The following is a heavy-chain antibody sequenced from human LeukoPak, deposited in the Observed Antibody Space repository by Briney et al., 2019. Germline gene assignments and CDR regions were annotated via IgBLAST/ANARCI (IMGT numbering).Heavy chain of an antibody. Sequence: PGGSLRLSCAASGFTFSSYWMHWVRQAPGKGLEWVSLISWDGGSTYYADSVKGRFTISRDNSKNSLYLQMNSLRTEDTALYYCAKGQYYYYMDVWGKGTTVTVSS. CDR2: ISWDGGST. V-gene: IGHV3-43*01. CDR3: AKGQYYYYMDV. J-gene: IGHJ6*03. CDR1: GFTFSSYW.